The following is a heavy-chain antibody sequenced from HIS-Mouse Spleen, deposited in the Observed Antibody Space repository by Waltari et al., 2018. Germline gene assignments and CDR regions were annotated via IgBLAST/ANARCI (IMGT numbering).Heavy chain of an antibody. J-gene: IGHJ4*02. CDR3: ATLSWGYEYNSFDY. CDR2: ISYDGSNK. CDR1: GVPFRSYV. Sequence: QVQLVESGGGVVQPGRSLRLSCAASGVPFRSYVLHWVRQVPSKGLEWVAVISYDGSNKYYADSVKGRFTISRDNSKNTLYLQMNSLRAEDTAVYYCATLSWGYEYNSFDYWGQGTLVTVSS. V-gene: IGHV3-30*03. D-gene: IGHD6-13*01.